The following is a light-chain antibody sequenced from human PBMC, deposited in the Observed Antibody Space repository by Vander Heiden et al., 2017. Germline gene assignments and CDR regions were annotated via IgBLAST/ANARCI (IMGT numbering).Light chain of an antibody. CDR2: DDT. J-gene: IGLJ2*01. V-gene: IGLV3-21*02. CDR3: QVWDSNSDHLVV. Sequence: SSVLTQAPSVSVAPGQTARITCGGPSIEDKRVHWYQQKPGQAPVLVVYDDTDRPAGIPDRFSGSNSGNTATLTITRVEAGDEADFYCQVWDSNSDHLVVFGGGTKLTVL. CDR1: SIEDKR.